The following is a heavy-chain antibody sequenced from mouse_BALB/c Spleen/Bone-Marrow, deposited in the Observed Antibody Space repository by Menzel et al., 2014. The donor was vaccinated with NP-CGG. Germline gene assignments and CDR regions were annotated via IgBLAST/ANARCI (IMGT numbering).Heavy chain of an antibody. Sequence: LQPSGSELVRPGASVKLSCKASGYTFTSYWMHWVKQRPGQGLEWIGHIYPGSGSTNYDEKFKSKATLTVDTSSSTAYMQLSSLTSEDSAVYYGAPRLRYWVQGTTLTASS. J-gene: IGHJ2*01. CDR3: APRLRY. V-gene: IGHV1S22*01. D-gene: IGHD1-2*01. CDR1: GYTFTSYW. CDR2: IYPGSGST.